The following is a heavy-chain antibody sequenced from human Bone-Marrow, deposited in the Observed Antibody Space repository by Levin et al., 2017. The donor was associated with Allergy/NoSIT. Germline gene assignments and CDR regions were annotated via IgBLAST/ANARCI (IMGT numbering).Heavy chain of an antibody. Sequence: QPGGSLRLSCAASGFSFGSYAMSWVRQSPGKGLEWVSSINGGGGNTDYADSVKGRFTISRDNSHNTLYLQMNSLAAEDTAVYYCAKGLSTFDYWGQGTLVTVSS. V-gene: IGHV3-23*01. CDR3: AKGLSTFDY. CDR1: GFSFGSYA. D-gene: IGHD5/OR15-5a*01. CDR2: INGGGGNT. J-gene: IGHJ4*02.